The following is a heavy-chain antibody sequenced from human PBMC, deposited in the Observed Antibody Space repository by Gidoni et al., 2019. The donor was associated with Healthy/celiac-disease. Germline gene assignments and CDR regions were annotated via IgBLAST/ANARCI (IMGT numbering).Heavy chain of an antibody. V-gene: IGHV3-33*01. CDR2: IWYDGSNK. Sequence: QVQLVESGGGVVQPGRSLSLSCAASGFPFSSYGMHWVRQAPGKGLEWVAVIWYDGSNKYYADSVKGRFTISRDNSKNTLYLQMNSLRAEDTAVYYCARDLYRGGSCPDYWGQGTLVTVSS. CDR3: ARDLYRGGSCPDY. D-gene: IGHD2-15*01. J-gene: IGHJ4*02. CDR1: GFPFSSYG.